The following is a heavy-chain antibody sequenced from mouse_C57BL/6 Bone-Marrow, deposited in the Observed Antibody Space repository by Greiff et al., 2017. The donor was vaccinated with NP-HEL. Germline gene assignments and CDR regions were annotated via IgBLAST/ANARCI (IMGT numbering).Heavy chain of an antibody. J-gene: IGHJ3*01. CDR3: VRPLYYSNYEAWFAY. CDR1: GFSFNTYA. D-gene: IGHD2-5*01. CDR2: IRSKSNNYAT. V-gene: IGHV10-1*01. Sequence: EVQLVESGGGLVQPKGSLKLSCAASGFSFNTYAMNWVRQAPGKGLEWVARIRSKSNNYATYYADSVKDRFTISRDDSESMLYLQMNNLKTEDTAMYYCVRPLYYSNYEAWFAYWGQGTLVTVSA.